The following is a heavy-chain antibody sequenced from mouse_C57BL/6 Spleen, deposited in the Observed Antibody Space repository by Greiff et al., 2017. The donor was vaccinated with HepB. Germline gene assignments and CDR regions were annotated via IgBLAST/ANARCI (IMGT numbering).Heavy chain of an antibody. J-gene: IGHJ4*01. CDR3: VRGGVYGAMDY. CDR2: IRSKSNNYAT. Sequence: EVKLVESGGGLVQPKGSLKLSCAASGFSFNTYAMNWVRQAPGKGLEWVARIRSKSNNYATYYADSVKDRFTISRDDSESMLYLQMNNLKTEDTAMYYCVRGGVYGAMDYWGQGTSVTVSS. D-gene: IGHD1-1*01. CDR1: GFSFNTYA. V-gene: IGHV10-1*01.